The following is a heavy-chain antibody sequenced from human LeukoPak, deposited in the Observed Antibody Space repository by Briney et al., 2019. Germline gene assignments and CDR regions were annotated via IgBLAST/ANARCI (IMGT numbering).Heavy chain of an antibody. V-gene: IGHV3-23*01. CDR1: GFTFTNYA. Sequence: GGSLRLSCAASGFTFTNYAMSWVRQAPGKGLEWVSAISGSGTRTYYADSVKGRFTISRDNSKNTLYLQMNSLRAEDRAVYYCARSGYGSYFDYWGQGTLVTVTS. D-gene: IGHD3-10*01. J-gene: IGHJ4*02. CDR2: ISGSGTRT. CDR3: ARSGYGSYFDY.